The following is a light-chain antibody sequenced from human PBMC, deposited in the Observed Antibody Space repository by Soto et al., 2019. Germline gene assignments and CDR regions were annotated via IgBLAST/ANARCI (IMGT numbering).Light chain of an antibody. CDR3: SSYTSSSALDRV. J-gene: IGLJ1*01. Sequence: QSVLTHPASVSWSLGQSITISCTGTSSDVGGYNYVSWYQQDPGKAPKLMIYEVNNRPSGVSNRFSGSKSGNTASLTISGLQAEDETDYYCSSYTSSSALDRVFGTGTKVTVL. CDR1: SSDVGGYNY. CDR2: EVN. V-gene: IGLV2-14*01.